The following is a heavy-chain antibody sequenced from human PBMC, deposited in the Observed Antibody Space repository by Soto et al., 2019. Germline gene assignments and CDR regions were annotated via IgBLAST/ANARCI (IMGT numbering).Heavy chain of an antibody. CDR1: GGSFSGFY. CDR2: INHSGST. CDR3: ARSRNWFDP. V-gene: IGHV4-34*01. J-gene: IGHJ5*02. Sequence: PSETLSLTCAVYGGSFSGFYWSWIRQPPGKGLEWIGEINHSGSTYYNPSLKSRVTISVDTSKNQFSLKLSSVTAADTAVYYCARSRNWFDPWGQGTLVTVSS.